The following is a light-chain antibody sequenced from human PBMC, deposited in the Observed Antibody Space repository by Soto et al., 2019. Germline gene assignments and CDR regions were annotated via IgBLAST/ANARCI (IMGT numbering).Light chain of an antibody. CDR3: HQYYSIPLT. CDR1: RSLLHSSNNENH. CDR2: WVS. V-gene: IGKV4-1*01. Sequence: DIAMTQSPDSLSVSLGERATINCKASRSLLHSSNNENHLAWYQQKPGQPPKLLIYWVSTRESGVPDRFTGSGSETDFSLTISGLQAEDVAVYYCHQYYSIPLTFGGGTKVELK. J-gene: IGKJ4*01.